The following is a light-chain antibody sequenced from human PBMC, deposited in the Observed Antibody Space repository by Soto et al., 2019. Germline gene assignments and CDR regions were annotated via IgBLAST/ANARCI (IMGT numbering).Light chain of an antibody. CDR3: QQYDKWPT. CDR1: QSITSN. Sequence: EIVMTQSPATLSVSPGERATLSCRASQSITSNLVWYQQKAGQAPRLLIYGASTRATGIPARFSGSGSGTEFTLTIPRLQSEAFAVYYCQQYDKWPTFGQGTKVEI. J-gene: IGKJ1*01. V-gene: IGKV3-15*01. CDR2: GAS.